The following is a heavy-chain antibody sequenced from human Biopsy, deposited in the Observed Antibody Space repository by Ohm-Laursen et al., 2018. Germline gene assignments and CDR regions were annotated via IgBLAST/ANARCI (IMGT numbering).Heavy chain of an antibody. D-gene: IGHD3-3*01. V-gene: IGHV1-18*04. J-gene: IGHJ3*02. CDR2: ISTYNDDT. CDR1: GYTFTAYG. CDR3: ERDPGYDFWSGSDPFDI. Sequence: ASVKVSCKTSGYTFTAYGISWVRQAPGQGLEWMGWISTYNDDTNIAQKFQGRVSMTTDISTRTAYMELRSLRSGDTAIYFCERDPGYDFWSGSDPFDIWGQGTLVTVS.